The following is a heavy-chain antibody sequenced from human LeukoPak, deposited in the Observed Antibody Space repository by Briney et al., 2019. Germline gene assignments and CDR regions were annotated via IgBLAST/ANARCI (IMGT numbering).Heavy chain of an antibody. J-gene: IGHJ4*02. D-gene: IGHD5-24*01. Sequence: SETLSLTCTVSGGYISTSNYYWGWIRQSPGKGLEWIGNIYYSGSTYYNPSLKSRVTISVDTSKNQFSLKLSSVTAADTAVYYCARDLEMAFDYWGQGTLVTVSS. CDR3: ARDLEMAFDY. V-gene: IGHV4-39*07. CDR2: IYYSGST. CDR1: GGYISTSNYY.